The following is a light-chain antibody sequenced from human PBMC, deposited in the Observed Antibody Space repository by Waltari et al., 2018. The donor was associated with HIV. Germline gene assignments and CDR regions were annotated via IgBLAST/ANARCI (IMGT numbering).Light chain of an antibody. V-gene: IGKV1-39*01. CDR1: QSISSY. CDR2: AAS. Sequence: DIQMTQSPSSLSSSVGDRVTITCRASQSISSYLNWYQQKPGKAPKILIYAASSLQSGVHSRFSGSGSGTDFTLTISSLQPEDFATYYCQQSYSTPYTFGQGTKLEIK. J-gene: IGKJ2*01. CDR3: QQSYSTPYT.